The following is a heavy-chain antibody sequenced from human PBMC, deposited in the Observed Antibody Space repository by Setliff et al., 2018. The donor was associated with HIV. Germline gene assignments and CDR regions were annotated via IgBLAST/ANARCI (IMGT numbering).Heavy chain of an antibody. Sequence: SETLSLTCTVSGDSINTHYWSWIRQAPGKGLEWIGCISHSGNTNFNPSLNSRVTISVDTSMDQFSLKLNSVTAADTAVYYCARSVRSRFLEWLRREYYYYYMDVWGKGTTVTVSS. CDR1: GDSINTHY. CDR2: ISHSGNT. D-gene: IGHD3-3*01. V-gene: IGHV4-59*11. J-gene: IGHJ6*03. CDR3: ARSVRSRFLEWLRREYYYYYMDV.